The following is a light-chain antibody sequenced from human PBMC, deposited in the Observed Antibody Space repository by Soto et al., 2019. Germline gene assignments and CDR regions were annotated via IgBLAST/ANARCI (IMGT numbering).Light chain of an antibody. V-gene: IGKV3-20*01. CDR1: QSVGSTY. Sequence: EIVLTQSPGTLSLSPGERATLSCRASQSVGSTYLAWYQQKPGQAPRLLISGASSRATGIPARFSGSGSGTEFTLTISSLQSDDFATYYCQHYNSYSEAFGQGTKVDIK. CDR3: QHYNSYSEA. J-gene: IGKJ1*01. CDR2: GAS.